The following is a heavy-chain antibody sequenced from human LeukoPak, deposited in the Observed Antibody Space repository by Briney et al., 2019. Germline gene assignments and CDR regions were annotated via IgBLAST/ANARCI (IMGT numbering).Heavy chain of an antibody. CDR1: GGTFSSYA. CDR3: ASVSGYSGYYFDY. Sequence: SVKVSCKASGGTFSSYAISWVRQAPGQGLEWMGRIIPILGIANYAQKFQGRVTITADKSTSTAYMELSSLRSEDTAVYYCASVSGYSGYYFDYWGQGALVTVSS. CDR2: IIPILGIA. J-gene: IGHJ4*02. D-gene: IGHD5-12*01. V-gene: IGHV1-69*04.